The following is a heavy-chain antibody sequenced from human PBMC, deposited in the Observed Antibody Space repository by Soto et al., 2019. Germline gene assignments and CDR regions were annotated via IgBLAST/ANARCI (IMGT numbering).Heavy chain of an antibody. Sequence: PGGSLRLSCVASGFSFSNYAMHWVRQAPGKGLEWVAVISYDGSNKYYADSVKGRFTISRDNSKNTLYLQMNNLRTEDTAVYYCARGGKTEIAAAANYYYYGMDVWGQGTTVTVS. D-gene: IGHD6-13*01. J-gene: IGHJ6*02. CDR2: ISYDGSNK. V-gene: IGHV3-30-3*01. CDR1: GFSFSNYA. CDR3: ARGGKTEIAAAANYYYYGMDV.